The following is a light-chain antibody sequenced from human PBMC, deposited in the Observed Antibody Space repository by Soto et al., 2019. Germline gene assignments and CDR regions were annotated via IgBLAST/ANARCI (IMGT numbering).Light chain of an antibody. J-gene: IGLJ3*02. V-gene: IGLV2-11*01. CDR2: DVN. Sequence: QSALTQPRSVSGSPGQSVTISCTGTSSDVGSYKYFSWYQHHPGKAPKLMIFDVNKRPSGVPDRFSGSNSGNAASLTISGLQPEDEADYFCCSFVDSDTVLFGGGTKVTVL. CDR1: SSDVGSYKY. CDR3: CSFVDSDTVL.